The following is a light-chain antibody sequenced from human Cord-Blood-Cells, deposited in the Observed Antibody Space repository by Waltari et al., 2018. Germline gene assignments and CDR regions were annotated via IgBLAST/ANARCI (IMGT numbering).Light chain of an antibody. CDR3: QQSYSTPRT. J-gene: IGKJ1*01. CDR2: AAS. CDR1: QSISSY. Sequence: DIQMTQSPSSLSASVGDRVTITCRASQSISSYLNWYQQKPGKAPKLLIYAASSFQSRVPSTFSGSRSGTDFTLTISSLQPEDFATYYCQQSYSTPRTFGQGTKVEIK. V-gene: IGKV1-39*01.